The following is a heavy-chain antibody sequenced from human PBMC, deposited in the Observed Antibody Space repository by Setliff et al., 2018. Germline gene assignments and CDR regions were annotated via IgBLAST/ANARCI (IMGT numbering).Heavy chain of an antibody. V-gene: IGHV3-30*07. CDR3: ARLALTGYDSSGYYYALEYYYYMDV. CDR2: ISYDGSYT. J-gene: IGHJ6*03. D-gene: IGHD3-22*01. Sequence: PGGSLRLSCAASGFAFSNYGIHWVRQAPGKGLEWVTFISYDGSYTNYADSVKGRFTISGDNSKNTLYLQMNSLRAEDTAVYYCARLALTGYDSSGYYYALEYYYYMDVWGKGTTVTVSS. CDR1: GFAFSNYG.